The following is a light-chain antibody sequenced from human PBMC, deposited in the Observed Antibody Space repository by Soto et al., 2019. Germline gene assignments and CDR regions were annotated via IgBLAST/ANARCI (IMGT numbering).Light chain of an antibody. CDR2: EVS. CDR1: SSDVGIYNY. J-gene: IGLJ2*01. Sequence: QSALTQPASVSGSPGQSITISCTGTSSDVGIYNYVSWYQQHPGKVPKLIIFEVSNRPSGISNRFSGSKSGNTASLTISGLQAEAEADYYCTSYTTTSTVVFGGGTKLTVL. V-gene: IGLV2-14*01. CDR3: TSYTTTSTVV.